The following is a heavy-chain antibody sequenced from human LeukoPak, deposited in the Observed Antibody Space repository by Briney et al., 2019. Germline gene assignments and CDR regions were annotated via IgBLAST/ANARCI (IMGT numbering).Heavy chain of an antibody. J-gene: IGHJ6*02. CDR3: AKRKTSNSYYGGYYNYGMDV. V-gene: IGHV3-30*18. CDR1: GFTFSSYA. D-gene: IGHD3-22*01. CDR2: ISYDGSNK. Sequence: GGSLRLSCAASGFTFSSYAMSWVRQAPGKGLEWVAVISYDGSNKYYADSVKGRFTISRDNSKNTLYLQMNSLRAEDTAVYYCAKRKTSNSYYGGYYNYGMDVWGQGTTVTVSS.